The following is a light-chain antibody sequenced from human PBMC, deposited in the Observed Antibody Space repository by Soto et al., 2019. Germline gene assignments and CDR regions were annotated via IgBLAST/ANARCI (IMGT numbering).Light chain of an antibody. CDR1: QSLVHNDGNTY. CDR3: MQAKRSSLT. CDR2: NIS. V-gene: IGKV2-24*01. J-gene: IGKJ1*01. Sequence: DIVMTQTPLSSPITLGQAASISCRSSQSLVHNDGNTYISWFQQMPGQPPRLLIYNISDRFTGVPDRISGSGSGTDFTLTISRVEAEDVGVYYCMQAKRSSLTFGQGTKVEI.